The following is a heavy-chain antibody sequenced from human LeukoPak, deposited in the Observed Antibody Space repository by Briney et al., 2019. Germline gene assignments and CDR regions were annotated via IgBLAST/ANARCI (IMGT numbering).Heavy chain of an antibody. CDR2: IHYSGST. J-gene: IGHJ6*03. CDR3: ARASVTYYYYYYMDV. Sequence: SETLSLTCAVSGGSITNYYWTWVRQPPGKGLEWIGYIHYSGSTNYNPSLKSRVTISVDTSKNQFSLKLSSVTAADTAVYYCARASVTYYYYYYMDVWGKGTTVTVSS. CDR1: GGSITNYY. D-gene: IGHD4-11*01. V-gene: IGHV4-59*01.